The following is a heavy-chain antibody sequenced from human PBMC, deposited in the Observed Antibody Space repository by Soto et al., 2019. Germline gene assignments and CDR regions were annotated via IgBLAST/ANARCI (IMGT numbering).Heavy chain of an antibody. CDR3: ARNYDILTDNWFDP. V-gene: IGHV4-39*01. Sequence: SETLSLPWTVFGGSISSSSYYWGWIRQPPGKGLEWIGSIYYSGSTYYNPSLKSRVTISVDTSKNQFSLKLSSVTAADTAVYYCARNYDILTDNWFDPWGQGTLVTVSS. CDR2: IYYSGST. CDR1: GGSISSSSYY. J-gene: IGHJ5*02. D-gene: IGHD3-9*01.